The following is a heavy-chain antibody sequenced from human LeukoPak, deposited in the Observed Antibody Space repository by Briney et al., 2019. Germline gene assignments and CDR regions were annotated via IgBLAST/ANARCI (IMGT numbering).Heavy chain of an antibody. CDR2: ISSSSSYI. CDR3: ARDKSSIGAFDI. CDR1: GFTFSSYS. J-gene: IGHJ3*02. D-gene: IGHD3-3*02. V-gene: IGHV3-21*01. Sequence: GGSLRLSCAASGFTFSSYSMNWVRQAPGKGLEWVSSISSSSSYIYYADSVKGRFTISRGNAKNSLYLQMNSLRAEDTAVYYCARDKSSIGAFDIWGQGTMVTVSS.